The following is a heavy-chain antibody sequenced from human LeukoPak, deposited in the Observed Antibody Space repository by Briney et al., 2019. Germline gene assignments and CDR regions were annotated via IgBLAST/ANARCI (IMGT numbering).Heavy chain of an antibody. CDR1: GYTFTGYY. V-gene: IGHV1-2*02. D-gene: IGHD5-18*01. Sequence: ASVTVCFKASGYTFTGYYMHWVRQAPGQGLEWMGWINPNSGGTNYAQKFQGRVTMTRDTSISTAYMELSRLRSDDTAVYYCARAWGYSYSPHFDYWGQGTVATVSS. CDR2: INPNSGGT. J-gene: IGHJ4*02. CDR3: ARAWGYSYSPHFDY.